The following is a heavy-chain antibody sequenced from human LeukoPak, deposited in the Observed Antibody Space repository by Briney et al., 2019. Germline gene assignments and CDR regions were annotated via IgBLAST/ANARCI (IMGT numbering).Heavy chain of an antibody. CDR1: GFTLSSHA. D-gene: IGHD6-13*01. Sequence: GSLRLSCTASGFTLSSHAMHWVRQAPGKGLEWVAVISYDGSNKYYADSVKGRFTISRDNSKNTLYLQMNSLRAEDTAVYYCAKDKGRYSSSWYKDYWGQGTLVTVSS. CDR2: ISYDGSNK. J-gene: IGHJ4*02. V-gene: IGHV3-30*18. CDR3: AKDKGRYSSSWYKDY.